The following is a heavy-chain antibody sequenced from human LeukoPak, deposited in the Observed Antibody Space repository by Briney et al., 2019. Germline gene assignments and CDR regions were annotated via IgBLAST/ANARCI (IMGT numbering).Heavy chain of an antibody. CDR2: IYHSGST. D-gene: IGHD4-23*01. J-gene: IGHJ4*02. Sequence: SETLSLTCAASGGSISSSNWWGWVRQPPGKGLEWIGEIYHSGSTNYNPSLKSRVTISVDKSKNQFSLKLSFVTAADTAVYYCARVGHYGGNSGTQSDYWGQGTLVTVSS. CDR3: ARVGHYGGNSGTQSDY. CDR1: GGSISSSNW. V-gene: IGHV4-4*02.